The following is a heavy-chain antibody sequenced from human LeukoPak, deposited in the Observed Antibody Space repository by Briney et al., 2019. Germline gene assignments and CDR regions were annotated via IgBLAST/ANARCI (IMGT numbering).Heavy chain of an antibody. D-gene: IGHD4-23*01. J-gene: IGHJ4*02. V-gene: IGHV3-48*03. CDR1: GFTFSSYD. CDR3: ARFRPPLYGGNPRGFDY. CDR2: ISDSGTTI. Sequence: GGSLRLSCAASGFTFSSYDMNWVRQAPGRELEWISYISYISDSGTTIYYADSVKGRFTISRDNAKNSLYLQMNSLRAEDTAVYYCARFRPPLYGGNPRGFDYWGQGTLVTVSS.